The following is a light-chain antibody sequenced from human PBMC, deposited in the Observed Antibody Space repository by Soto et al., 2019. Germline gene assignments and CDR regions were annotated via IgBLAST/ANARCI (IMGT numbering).Light chain of an antibody. J-gene: IGLJ3*02. CDR3: SSYTAFSTWV. CDR1: SNDVGGYNC. CDR2: EVS. V-gene: IGLV2-14*01. Sequence: QSALTQPASVSGSPGQSITISCTGTSNDVGGYNCVSWYQQHPGKAPQLIIYEVSNRPSGVSHRFSGSKSGDTASLTISGLQAEDGADYYCSSYTAFSTWVFGGGTKLTVL.